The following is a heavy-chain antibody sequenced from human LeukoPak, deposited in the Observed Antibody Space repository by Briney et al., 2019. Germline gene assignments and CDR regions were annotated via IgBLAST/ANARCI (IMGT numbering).Heavy chain of an antibody. CDR1: GFTFSSYA. CDR2: ISGSGGST. V-gene: IGHV3-23*01. D-gene: IGHD3-3*01. J-gene: IGHJ4*02. CDR3: AKVKSDDFWSGYLFDY. Sequence: GGSLRLPCAASGFTFSSYAMSRVRQASGKGLEWVSAISGSGGSTYYADSVKGRFTISRDNSKNTLYLQMNSLRAEDTAVYYCAKVKSDDFWSGYLFDYWGQGTLVTVSS.